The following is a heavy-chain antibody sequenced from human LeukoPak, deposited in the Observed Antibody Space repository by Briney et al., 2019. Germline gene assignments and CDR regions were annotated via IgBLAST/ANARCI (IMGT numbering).Heavy chain of an antibody. CDR1: GFTFSSYA. CDR2: ISGSGGST. CDR3: AKEEGYCSGGSCYYFDY. D-gene: IGHD2-15*01. Sequence: GGSLRLSCAASGFTFSSYAMSWVRQAPGKGLEWVSAISGSGGSTYYADSVKGRFTISRDNSKNTLYLQMNSLRAEDTAVYYCAKEEGYCSGGSCYYFDYWGQGTLVTVSS. J-gene: IGHJ4*02. V-gene: IGHV3-23*01.